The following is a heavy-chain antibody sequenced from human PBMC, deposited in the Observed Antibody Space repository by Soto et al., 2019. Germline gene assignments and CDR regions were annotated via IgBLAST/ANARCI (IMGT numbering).Heavy chain of an antibody. D-gene: IGHD2-2*01. CDR3: ARSPRGCSSTSCLDY. J-gene: IGHJ4*02. Sequence: SETLSLTCTVSGGSISSYYWSWIRQPPGKGLEWIWYIHYSGSTNYNPAPKSRVTISVDTSKNQFSLKLNSVTAADTAVYYCARSPRGCSSTSCLDYWGQGTLVTVSS. CDR2: IHYSGST. V-gene: IGHV4-59*01. CDR1: GGSISSYY.